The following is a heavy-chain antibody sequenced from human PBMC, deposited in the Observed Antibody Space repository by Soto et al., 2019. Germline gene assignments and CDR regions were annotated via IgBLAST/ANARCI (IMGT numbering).Heavy chain of an antibody. V-gene: IGHV4-31*03. Sequence: SETLSLTCTVSGGSISSGGYYWSWIRQHPGKGLEWIGYIYYSGSTYYNPSLKSRVTISVDTSKNQFSLKLSSVTAADTAVYYCARDGKQLVRDYYYGMDVWGQGTTVTVS. CDR1: GGSISSGGYY. CDR2: IYYSGST. J-gene: IGHJ6*02. CDR3: ARDGKQLVRDYYYGMDV. D-gene: IGHD6-13*01.